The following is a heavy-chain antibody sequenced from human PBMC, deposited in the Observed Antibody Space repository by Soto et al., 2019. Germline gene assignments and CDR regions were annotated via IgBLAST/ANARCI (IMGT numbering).Heavy chain of an antibody. D-gene: IGHD7-27*01. CDR2: IWYDGSNT. CDR1: GFIFSSFG. V-gene: IGHV3-33*01. CDR3: VRDLLGSGGHFDY. J-gene: IGHJ4*02. Sequence: GGSLRLSCAASGFIFSSFGMHWVRQAPGKGLEWVAHIWYDGSNTYYADSVKGRFTISRDNSRNTLYLQMNSLRAEDTAVYHCVRDLLGSGGHFDYWGQGTPVTVS.